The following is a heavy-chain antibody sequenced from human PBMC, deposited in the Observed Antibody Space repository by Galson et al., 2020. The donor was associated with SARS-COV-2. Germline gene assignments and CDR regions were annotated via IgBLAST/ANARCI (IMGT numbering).Heavy chain of an antibody. J-gene: IGHJ2*01. Sequence: SPKIPCASSGFTSNTYPIHRVRQAPGKGLEWVAVISYDGSDKYYGDSVKGHFTISRDNPKNTLYLQMNSLRVDDMAVYYCARAPSRDFWSSYRCYFDLWGRGTLVTVAS. CDR3: ARAPSRDFWSSYRCYFDL. CDR2: ISYDGSDK. CDR1: GFTSNTYP. D-gene: IGHD3-3*01. V-gene: IGHV3-30*04.